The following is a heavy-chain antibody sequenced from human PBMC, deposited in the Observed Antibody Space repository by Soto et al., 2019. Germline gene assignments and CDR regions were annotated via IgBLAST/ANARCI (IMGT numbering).Heavy chain of an antibody. CDR1: GYTFTSYY. CDR3: ARVDTYYDFWSGQTKYNWFDP. V-gene: IGHV1-46*01. CDR2: INPSGGST. Sequence: ASVKVSCKASGYTFTSYYMHWVRQAPGQGLEWMGIINPSGGSTSYAQKFQGRVTMTRDTSTSTVYMELSSLRSEDRAVYYCARVDTYYDFWSGQTKYNWFDPWGQGTLVTVSS. J-gene: IGHJ5*02. D-gene: IGHD3-3*01.